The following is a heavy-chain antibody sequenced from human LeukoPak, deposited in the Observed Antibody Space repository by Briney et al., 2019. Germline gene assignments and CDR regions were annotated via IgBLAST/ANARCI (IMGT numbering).Heavy chain of an antibody. V-gene: IGHV1-69*13. CDR2: IIPIFGTA. Sequence: SVNVSCKASGGSFSSYAISWVQQAPGQGLEWMGGIIPIFGTANYAQKFQGRATITADESTSTAYMELSSLRSEDTAMYYCARTQAIAAAGLDDAFDIWGQGTTVTVSS. D-gene: IGHD6-13*01. CDR3: ARTQAIAAAGLDDAFDI. CDR1: GGSFSSYA. J-gene: IGHJ3*02.